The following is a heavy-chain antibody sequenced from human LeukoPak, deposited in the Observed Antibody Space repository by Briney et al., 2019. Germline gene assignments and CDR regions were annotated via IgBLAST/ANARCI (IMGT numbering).Heavy chain of an antibody. D-gene: IGHD3-22*01. CDR2: INAGNGNT. V-gene: IGHV1-3*01. Sequence: ASVKVSCKASGYTFTSYAMHWVRQAPGQRLEWMGWINAGNGNTKYSQKFQGRVTITADESTSTAYMELSSLRSEGTAVYYCATVYYYDSSGYSLLRYYYGMDVWGQGTTVTVSS. J-gene: IGHJ6*02. CDR1: GYTFTSYA. CDR3: ATVYYYDSSGYSLLRYYYGMDV.